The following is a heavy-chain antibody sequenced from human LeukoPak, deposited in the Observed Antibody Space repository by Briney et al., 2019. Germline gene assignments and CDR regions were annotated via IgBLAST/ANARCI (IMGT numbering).Heavy chain of an antibody. CDR3: AKANTVTTYSWVDY. CDR1: GFTFSSYG. J-gene: IGHJ4*02. CDR2: ISYDGSNK. Sequence: GGSLRLSCAASGFTFSSYGMHWVRQAPGKGLEWVAVISYDGSNKYYADSVKGRFTISRDNSKNTLYLQMNSLRAEDTAVYYCAKANTVTTYSWVDYWGQGTLVTVSS. V-gene: IGHV3-30*18. D-gene: IGHD4-17*01.